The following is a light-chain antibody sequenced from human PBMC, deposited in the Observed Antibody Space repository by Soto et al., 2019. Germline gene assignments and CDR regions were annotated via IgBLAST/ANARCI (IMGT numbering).Light chain of an antibody. CDR3: CLYVGGRTYV. CDR2: DDT. J-gene: IGLJ1*01. V-gene: IGLV2-23*01. Sequence: QSVLTQPASVSGSPGQSITISCTGTVGLVSWYQQHPGKVPKLIIYDDTKRPSGVSSRFSCSKSGNTASLTISGLQTEDEADYYCCLYVGGRTYVFGTGTKLTVL. CDR1: VGL.